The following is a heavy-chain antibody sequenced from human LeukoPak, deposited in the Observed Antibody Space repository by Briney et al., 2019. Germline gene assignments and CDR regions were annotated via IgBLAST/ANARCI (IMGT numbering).Heavy chain of an antibody. J-gene: IGHJ4*02. V-gene: IGHV4-39*01. D-gene: IGHD1-26*01. CDR1: GGCISSSSYY. Sequence: SETLSLTCTVSGGCISSSSYYWGWIRQSPGKGLEWIGSIYYSGATYYNPSLKSRVTISVDTSKNQFSLNLSSVTAAETAVYYRARHYLRVGATFNWGQGTLVTVSS. CDR2: IYYSGAT. CDR3: ARHYLRVGATFN.